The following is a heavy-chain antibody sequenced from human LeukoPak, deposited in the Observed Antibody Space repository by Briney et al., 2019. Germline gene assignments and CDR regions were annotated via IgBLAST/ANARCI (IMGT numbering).Heavy chain of an antibody. CDR2: INHNGST. Sequence: SETLSLTCAVYGGSFSGYYWSWIRQPPGKGLEWIGEINHNGSTNYNPSLKSRVTISVDTSKNQFSLKLSSVTAADTAVYYCARGPVGILTGYYRRLLAYYFDYWGQGTLVTVSS. CDR3: ARGPVGILTGYYRRLLAYYFDY. D-gene: IGHD3-9*01. V-gene: IGHV4-34*01. CDR1: GGSFSGYY. J-gene: IGHJ4*02.